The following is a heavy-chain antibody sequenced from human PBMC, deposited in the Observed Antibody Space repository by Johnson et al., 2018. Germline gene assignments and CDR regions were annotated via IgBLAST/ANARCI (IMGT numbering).Heavy chain of an antibody. CDR1: GFTSGDYA. Sequence: VQLVQSGGGLVQPGRSLRLSCTASGFTSGDYAMSWFRQAPGKGLEWLCFIRSKAYGGTTEYAASWKGRFTISRDDSKSIAYLQMNSLKTEDTAVYYCSRVRSRNAAEYFQHWGQGTLVTVSS. CDR2: IRSKAYGGTT. CDR3: SRVRSRNAAEYFQH. J-gene: IGHJ1*01. V-gene: IGHV3-49*03.